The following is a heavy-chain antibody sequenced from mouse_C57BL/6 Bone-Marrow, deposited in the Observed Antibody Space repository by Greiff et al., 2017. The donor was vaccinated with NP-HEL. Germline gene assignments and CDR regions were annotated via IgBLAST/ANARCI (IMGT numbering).Heavy chain of an antibody. CDR1: GFSLTSYG. Sequence: QVQLKESGPGLVAPSQSLSITCTVSGFSLTSYGVDWVRQSPGKGLEWLGVIWGVGSTNYNSALKSSLSIRKDNSKSQVFLKMNSLQTEDTAMYYCASNIYYRNYACSYWGQGTLVTVSA. V-gene: IGHV2-6*01. D-gene: IGHD2-5*01. CDR2: IWGVGST. J-gene: IGHJ3*01. CDR3: ASNIYYRNYACSY.